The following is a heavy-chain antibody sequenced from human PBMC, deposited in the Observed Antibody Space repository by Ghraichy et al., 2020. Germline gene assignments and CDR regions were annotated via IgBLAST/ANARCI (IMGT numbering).Heavy chain of an antibody. V-gene: IGHV4-59*08. CDR1: GGSISSYY. J-gene: IGHJ4*02. D-gene: IGHD3-22*01. CDR2: IYYSGST. Sequence: SETLSLTCTVSGGSISSYYWSWIRQPPGKGLEWIGYIYYSGSTNYNPSLKSRVTISVDTSKNQFSLKLSSVTAADTAVYYCARQAEYYDSSGNYYFDYWGQGTLVTVSS. CDR3: ARQAEYYDSSGNYYFDY.